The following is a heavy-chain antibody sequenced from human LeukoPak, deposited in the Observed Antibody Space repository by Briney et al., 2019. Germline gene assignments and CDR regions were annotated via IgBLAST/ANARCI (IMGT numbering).Heavy chain of an antibody. CDR1: GYTFTDSH. CDR3: ARSAGHCNNGVCFTDYYIDV. V-gene: IGHV1-2*06. Sequence: ASVTVSCKASGYTFTDSHIHWVRQAPGQGLEWMGRINPNSGDPNYPQNFQGRVTMTRDTSISTAYMEMSSLTSDDTAVYYCARSAGHCNNGVCFTDYYIDVWGTGTTVTVSS. J-gene: IGHJ6*03. D-gene: IGHD2-8*01. CDR2: INPNSGDP.